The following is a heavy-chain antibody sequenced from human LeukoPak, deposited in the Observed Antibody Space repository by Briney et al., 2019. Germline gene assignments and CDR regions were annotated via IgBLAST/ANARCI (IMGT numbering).Heavy chain of an antibody. J-gene: IGHJ4*02. V-gene: IGHV4-39*01. CDR3: ATLGYRYGTDY. Sequence: PSETLSLTCTVSGGSISSSSYYWGWIRQPPGKGLEWIGSIYYSGSTYYNPSLKSRVTISVDTSKNQFSLKLSSVTAADTAVYYCATLGYRYGTDYWGQGTLVTVSS. D-gene: IGHD5-18*01. CDR1: GGSISSSSYY. CDR2: IYYSGST.